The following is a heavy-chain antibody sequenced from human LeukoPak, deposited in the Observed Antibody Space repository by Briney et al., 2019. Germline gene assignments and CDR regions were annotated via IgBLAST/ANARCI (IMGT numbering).Heavy chain of an antibody. CDR2: ISTDGTYT. D-gene: IGHD2-21*02. J-gene: IGHJ1*01. V-gene: IGHV3-74*03. CDR1: GFTFSSYW. CDR3: AITVDCRATTDCYSYFHH. Sequence: GGSLRLSCAASGFTFSSYWMHWVRQAPGKGLVWISRISTDGTYTEYADSVKGRFTISRDNAKDTLYLQVNSLRAEDTAVYYCAITVDCRATTDCYSYFHHWGQGTLVTVSS.